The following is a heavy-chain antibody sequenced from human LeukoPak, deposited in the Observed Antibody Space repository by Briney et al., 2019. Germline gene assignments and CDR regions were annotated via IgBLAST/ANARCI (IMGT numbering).Heavy chain of an antibody. V-gene: IGHV3-23*01. D-gene: IGHD1-26*01. J-gene: IGHJ4*02. CDR3: AKVGATGGYYFGY. CDR2: ISGSGGST. Sequence: GGSLRLSCAASGFTVSSFAMSWVRQAPGKGLEWVSTISGSGGSTYYADSVEGRFTISRDNSKNTLYLQMNSLRAEDTAIYYCAKVGATGGYYFGYWGQGTLVTVSS. CDR1: GFTVSSFA.